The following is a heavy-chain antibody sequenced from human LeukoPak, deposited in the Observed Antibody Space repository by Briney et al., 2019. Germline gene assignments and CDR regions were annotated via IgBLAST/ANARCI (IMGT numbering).Heavy chain of an antibody. CDR3: AREGYYGSGSPPSLYFDY. CDR2: TSSDLNVK. V-gene: IGHV3-30*03. J-gene: IGHJ4*02. Sequence: GGSLRLSCAASGFTFSDHVMSWVRQAPGKGLEWVAVTSSDLNVKLYADSVKGRFTISRDNSRSTLYLQMNSLRPEDTAIYYCAREGYYGSGSPPSLYFDYWGQGTLVTVSS. D-gene: IGHD3-10*01. CDR1: GFTFSDHV.